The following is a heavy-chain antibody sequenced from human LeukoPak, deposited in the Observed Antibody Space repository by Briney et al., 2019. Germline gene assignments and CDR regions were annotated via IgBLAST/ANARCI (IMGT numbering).Heavy chain of an antibody. CDR2: IYHSGST. V-gene: IGHV4-38-2*02. CDR1: GDSISSYY. D-gene: IGHD1-14*01. CDR3: ARVSRPSRSETGGIDY. J-gene: IGHJ4*02. Sequence: SETLSLTCTVSGDSISSYYWGWIRQPPGKGLEWIGSIYHSGSTYYNPSLKSRVTISVDTSKNQFSLKLSSVTAADTAVYYCARVSRPSRSETGGIDYWGQGTLVTVSS.